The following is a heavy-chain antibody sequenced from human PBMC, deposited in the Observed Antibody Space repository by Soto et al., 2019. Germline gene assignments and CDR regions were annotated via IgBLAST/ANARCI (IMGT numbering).Heavy chain of an antibody. V-gene: IGHV4-30-4*02. CDR2: IYYSGST. J-gene: IGHJ4*02. CDR3: AKAPSSGWTDY. CDR1: GGSISSGDYY. Sequence: SETLSLTCTVSGGSISSGDYYWSWIRQPPGKGLEWIGYIYYSGSTYYNPSLKSRVTISVDTSKNTLYLQMNSLRAEDTAVYYCAKAPSSGWTDYWGQGTLVTVSS. D-gene: IGHD6-19*01.